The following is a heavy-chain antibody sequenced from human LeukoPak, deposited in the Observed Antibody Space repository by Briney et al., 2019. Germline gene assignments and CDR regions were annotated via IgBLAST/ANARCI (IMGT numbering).Heavy chain of an antibody. CDR2: IYTSGST. V-gene: IGHV4-4*07. J-gene: IGHJ4*02. Sequence: SETLSLTCTVSGGSISSYYWSWIRQPAGKGLEWIGRIYTSGSTNYNPSLKSRVTMSVDTSKNQFSLKLSSVTAADTAVYYCARDPPDYDYVWGSYRYYYYWGQGTLVTVSS. CDR1: GGSISSYY. CDR3: ARDPPDYDYVWGSYRYYYY. D-gene: IGHD3-16*02.